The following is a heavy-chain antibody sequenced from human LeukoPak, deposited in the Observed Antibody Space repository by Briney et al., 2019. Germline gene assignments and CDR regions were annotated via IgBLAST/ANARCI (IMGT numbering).Heavy chain of an antibody. Sequence: GGSLRLSCAASGFTFSSYSMNWVRQAPGKGLEWVSAISGSGGSTYYADSVKGRFTISRDNSKNTLYLQMNSLRAEDTAVYYCAKSPTVRNPAFQWGQGTLVTVSS. CDR3: AKSPTVRNPAFQ. D-gene: IGHD1-1*01. J-gene: IGHJ4*02. CDR2: ISGSGGST. CDR1: GFTFSSYS. V-gene: IGHV3-23*01.